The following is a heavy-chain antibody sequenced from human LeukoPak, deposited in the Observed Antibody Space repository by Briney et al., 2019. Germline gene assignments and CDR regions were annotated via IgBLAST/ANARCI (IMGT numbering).Heavy chain of an antibody. CDR1: GFTFSSYG. V-gene: IGHV3-30*18. J-gene: IGHJ4*02. CDR3: VKEQAEFYFDY. CDR2: ISRDGTKD. D-gene: IGHD6-19*01. Sequence: GGSLRLSCAASGFTFSSYGMHWVRQAPGRGPEWVAIISRDGTKDYYAESVKGRFSVSRDNSKNTLHLQMNSLRAEDTAVYYCVKEQAEFYFDYWGQGTLVSVSS.